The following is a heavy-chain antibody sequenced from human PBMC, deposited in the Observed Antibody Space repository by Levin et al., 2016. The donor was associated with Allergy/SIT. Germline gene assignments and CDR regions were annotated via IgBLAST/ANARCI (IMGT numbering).Heavy chain of an antibody. Sequence: VRQAPGKGLEWVAVISYDGSNKYYADSVKGRFTISRDNSKNTLYLQMNSLRAEDTAVYYCAKDLVTMVRGVSLAFWFDPWGQGTLVTVSS. J-gene: IGHJ5*02. D-gene: IGHD3-10*01. CDR3: AKDLVTMVRGVSLAFWFDP. V-gene: IGHV3-30*18. CDR2: ISYDGSNK.